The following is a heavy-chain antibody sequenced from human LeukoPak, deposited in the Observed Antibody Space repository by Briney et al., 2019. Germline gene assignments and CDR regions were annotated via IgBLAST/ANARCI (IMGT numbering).Heavy chain of an antibody. V-gene: IGHV3-52*01. J-gene: IGHJ3*02. Sequence: GGSLRLSCAASGFTFSNSWMHWVCQAPEKGLEWVADIKCDGSEKCYVDSVKGRLTISRNNAKNSLYLQVNSLRAEDMTVYYCVRGVGSSTSCYVRAFDIWGQGTMVTVSS. D-gene: IGHD2-2*01. CDR3: VRGVGSSTSCYVRAFDI. CDR1: GFTFSNSW. CDR2: IKCDGSEK.